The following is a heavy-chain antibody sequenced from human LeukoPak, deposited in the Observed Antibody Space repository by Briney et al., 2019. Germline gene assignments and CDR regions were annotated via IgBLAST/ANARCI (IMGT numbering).Heavy chain of an antibody. J-gene: IGHJ2*01. CDR1: GGSISSYY. V-gene: IGHV4-59*08. D-gene: IGHD2-15*01. Sequence: PSETLSLTCTVSGGSISSYYWSWIRQPPGKGLEWIGYIYYSGNTKYNPSLKSRVSMSVDTSKNQFSLKLSSVTAADTAVYYCARYYCSGGSCYSFDLWGRGTLVTVSS. CDR3: ARYYCSGGSCYSFDL. CDR2: IYYSGNT.